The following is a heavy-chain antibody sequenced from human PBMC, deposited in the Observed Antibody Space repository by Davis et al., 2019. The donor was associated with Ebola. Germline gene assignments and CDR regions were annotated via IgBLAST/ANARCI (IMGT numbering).Heavy chain of an antibody. CDR3: ARDPGYSGYDSGMDV. V-gene: IGHV3-11*01. Sequence: PGGSLRLSCAASGFTFSDYYMSWIRQAPGKGLEWVSYITSSGSTIYYADSVKGRFTISRDNAKNSLYLQMNGLRAEDTAVYYCARDPGYSGYDSGMDVWGQGTTVTVSS. CDR1: GFTFSDYY. D-gene: IGHD5-12*01. J-gene: IGHJ6*02. CDR2: ITSSGSTI.